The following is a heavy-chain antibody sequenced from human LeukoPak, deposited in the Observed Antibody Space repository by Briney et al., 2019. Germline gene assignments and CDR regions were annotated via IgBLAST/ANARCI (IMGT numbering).Heavy chain of an antibody. V-gene: IGHV3-23*01. Sequence: GGSLRLSCAASGFTFSSYAMSWVRQAPGKRLEWVSAISGSGGSTYYADSVKGRFTISRDNSKNTLYLQMNSLRAEDTAVYYCAKDRRNDYGDYGGYWGQGTLVTVSS. D-gene: IGHD4-17*01. J-gene: IGHJ4*02. CDR2: ISGSGGST. CDR3: AKDRRNDYGDYGGY. CDR1: GFTFSSYA.